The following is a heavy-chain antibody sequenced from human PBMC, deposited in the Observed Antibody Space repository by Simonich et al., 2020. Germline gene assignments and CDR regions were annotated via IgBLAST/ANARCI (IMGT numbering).Heavy chain of an antibody. D-gene: IGHD1-26*01. J-gene: IGHJ5*02. CDR2: ISGRGVST. CDR3: AKDSSLVGATDWFDP. V-gene: IGHV3-23*01. CDR1: GFTFSSYA. Sequence: EVQLLESGGGLVQPGGSLRLSCAASGFTFSSYAMSWVRQAPRKGVEWVSAISGRGVSTYYADSVKGRFTISRDNSKNTLYLQMNSLRAEDTAVYYCAKDSSLVGATDWFDPWGQGTLVTVSS.